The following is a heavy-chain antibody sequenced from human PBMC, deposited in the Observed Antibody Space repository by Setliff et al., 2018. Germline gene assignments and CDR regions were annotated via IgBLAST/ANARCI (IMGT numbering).Heavy chain of an antibody. J-gene: IGHJ4*02. V-gene: IGHV3-48*03. CDR2: ISGSGSTT. D-gene: IGHD3-22*01. Sequence: GGSLRLSCAASGFTFSSFEMNWVRQAPGKGLEWVSYISGSGSTTYYADSVRGRFTIYRDNAKSSLDLQMNSLRAEDTAVYYCARVYFYDSKQPPDYWGQGTPVTVSS. CDR1: GFTFSSFE. CDR3: ARVYFYDSKQPPDY.